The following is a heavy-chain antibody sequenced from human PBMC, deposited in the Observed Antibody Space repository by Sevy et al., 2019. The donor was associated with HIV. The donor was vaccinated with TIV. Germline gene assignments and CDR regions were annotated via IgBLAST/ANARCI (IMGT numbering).Heavy chain of an antibody. CDR2: ISGSGGST. Sequence: GGSLRLSCAASAFTFSSYAMSWVRQAPGKGLEWVSAISGSGGSTYYADSVKGRFTISRDNSKNTLYLQMNSLRAEDTAVYYCAKARITMIVVVGDAFDIWGQGTMVTVSS. D-gene: IGHD3-22*01. V-gene: IGHV3-23*01. CDR1: AFTFSSYA. J-gene: IGHJ3*02. CDR3: AKARITMIVVVGDAFDI.